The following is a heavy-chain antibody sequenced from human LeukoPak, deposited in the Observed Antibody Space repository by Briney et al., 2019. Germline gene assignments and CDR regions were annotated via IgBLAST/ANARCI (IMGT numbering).Heavy chain of an antibody. CDR3: ARARGMATIKSIDY. J-gene: IGHJ4*02. Sequence: GGSLRLSCTASGFTFSSYWMSWVRQAPGKGLEWVANIKQDGSEKYYVDSVKGRFTISRDNAKNSLYLQMNNLRAEDTAVYYCARARGMATIKSIDYWGQGTLVTVSS. D-gene: IGHD5-24*01. CDR1: GFTFSSYW. CDR2: IKQDGSEK. V-gene: IGHV3-7*01.